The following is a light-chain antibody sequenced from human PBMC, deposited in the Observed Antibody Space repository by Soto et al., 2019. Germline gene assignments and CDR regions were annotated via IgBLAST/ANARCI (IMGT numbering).Light chain of an antibody. CDR3: HQRSNWPLT. CDR2: DAS. J-gene: IGKJ4*01. Sequence: EIVLTQCPATLSLSPGERATLSCRASQSVNNYLAWYQQKPGQAPRLLIYDASSRATDIPARFSGSGSGTDFTLTISSLEPEDFATYYCHQRSNWPLTFGGGTKVEIK. CDR1: QSVNNY. V-gene: IGKV3-11*01.